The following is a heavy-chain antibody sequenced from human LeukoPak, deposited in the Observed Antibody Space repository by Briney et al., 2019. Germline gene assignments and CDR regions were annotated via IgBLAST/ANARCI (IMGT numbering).Heavy chain of an antibody. CDR2: IGASGGTT. V-gene: IGHV3-23*01. Sequence: GGSLRLSCAASGLTFSSYAMSWVRQAPGKGLEWVSAIGASGGTTYYADSVKGRFTISRDSSKKTLYLQMNSLSAEDTAVYYCAKGSCSSTSCYGGYYYYGMDVWGQGTTVTVSS. CDR1: GLTFSSYA. CDR3: AKGSCSSTSCYGGYYYYGMDV. D-gene: IGHD2-2*01. J-gene: IGHJ6*02.